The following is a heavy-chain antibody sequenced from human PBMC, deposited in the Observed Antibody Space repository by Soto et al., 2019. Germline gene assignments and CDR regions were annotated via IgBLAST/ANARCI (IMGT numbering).Heavy chain of an antibody. CDR3: ARLLWRYDYNWGYFAL. J-gene: IGHJ2*01. CDR2: ISYDGSNK. V-gene: IGHV3-30-3*01. CDR1: GFTFSSYA. D-gene: IGHD4-4*01. Sequence: QVQLVESGGGVVQPGRSLRLSCAASGFTFSSYAMHWVRQAAGKGLEWVAVISYDGSNKYYADSVKGRFTISRDNSKNTLYLQMNSLRAEDTAVYYCARLLWRYDYNWGYFALCGRGTLVTVSS.